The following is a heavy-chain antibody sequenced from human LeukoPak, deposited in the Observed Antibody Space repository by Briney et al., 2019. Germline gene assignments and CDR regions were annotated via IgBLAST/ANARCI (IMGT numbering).Heavy chain of an antibody. V-gene: IGHV3-30*18. Sequence: GGSLRLSCAASGFTFSSYGMHWVRQAPGKGLEWVAVISYDGSNKYYADSVKGRFTISRDNSKNTLYLQMNSLRAEDTAVYYCAKDDGGSGWYYFDYWGQGSPVTVSS. CDR1: GFTFSSYG. CDR3: AKDDGGSGWYYFDY. CDR2: ISYDGSNK. J-gene: IGHJ4*02. D-gene: IGHD6-19*01.